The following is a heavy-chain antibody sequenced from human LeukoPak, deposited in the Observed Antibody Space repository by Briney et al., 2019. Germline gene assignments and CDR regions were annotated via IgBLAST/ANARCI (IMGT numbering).Heavy chain of an antibody. CDR3: AKEPQANPYDCYDY. D-gene: IGHD2-21*01. V-gene: IGHV3-23*01. Sequence: GGSLRLSCAASGFTFSSYAMSWVRQAPGKGLEWVSAISGSGGSTYYADSVKGRFTISRDNSKSTLYLQMNSLRAEDTAVYCCAKEPQANPYDCYDYWGQGTLVTVSS. J-gene: IGHJ4*02. CDR2: ISGSGGST. CDR1: GFTFSSYA.